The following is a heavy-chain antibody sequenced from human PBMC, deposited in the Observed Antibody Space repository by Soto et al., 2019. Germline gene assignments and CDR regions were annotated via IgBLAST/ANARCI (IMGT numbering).Heavy chain of an antibody. J-gene: IGHJ6*02. Sequence: SVKVSCKARGGAFSGYAISWVRQAPGQGLEWMGGIIPIFGTANYAQKFQGRVTITADKSTSTAYMELSSLRSEDTAVYYCARSHGSGSDDTFYYYYYGMEVWGQGTTVTVYS. CDR3: ARSHGSGSDDTFYYYYYGMEV. D-gene: IGHD3-10*01. CDR1: GGAFSGYA. V-gene: IGHV1-69*06. CDR2: IIPIFGTA.